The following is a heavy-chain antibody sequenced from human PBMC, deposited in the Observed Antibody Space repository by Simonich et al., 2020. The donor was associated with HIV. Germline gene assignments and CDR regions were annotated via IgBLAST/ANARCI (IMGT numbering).Heavy chain of an antibody. CDR3: ARLTAGGLGEYFQH. CDR2: INHSGRT. Sequence: QVQLQQWGAGLLKPSETLSLTCAVYGGSFSGYYWSWIHQPPGKGVEWIGEINHSGRTNYNPALKSRVTISVDTSKNQFSLKLSSVTAADTAVYYCARLTAGGLGEYFQHWGQGTLVTVSS. J-gene: IGHJ1*01. CDR1: GGSFSGYY. V-gene: IGHV4-34*01. D-gene: IGHD6-13*01.